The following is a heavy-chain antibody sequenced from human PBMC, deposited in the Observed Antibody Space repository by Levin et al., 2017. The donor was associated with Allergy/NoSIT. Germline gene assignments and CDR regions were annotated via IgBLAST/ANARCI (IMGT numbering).Heavy chain of an antibody. CDR3: ATNYYCSGGSCELPLLDY. CDR1: GFTFSSYA. D-gene: IGHD2-15*01. J-gene: IGHJ4*02. CDR2: ISYDGSNK. V-gene: IGHV3-30-3*01. Sequence: GGSLRLSCAASGFTFSSYAMHWVRQAPGKGLEWVAVISYDGSNKYYADSVKGRFTISRDNSKNTLYLQMNSLRAEDTAVYYCATNYYCSGGSCELPLLDYWGQGTLVTVSS.